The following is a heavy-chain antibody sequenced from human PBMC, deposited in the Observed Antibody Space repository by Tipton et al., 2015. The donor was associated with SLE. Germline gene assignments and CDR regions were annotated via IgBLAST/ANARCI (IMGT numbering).Heavy chain of an antibody. D-gene: IGHD1-1*01. J-gene: IGHJ3*02. CDR2: IYYSGST. Sequence: TLSLTCTVSGGSISSYYWSWIRQPPGKGLEWIGYIYYSGSTNYNPSLKSRVTISVDTSKNQFSLKLSSVTAADTAVYYCAGGRVNWASLDAFHIWGQGTMVTVSS. CDR3: AGGRVNWASLDAFHI. CDR1: GGSISSYY. V-gene: IGHV4-59*07.